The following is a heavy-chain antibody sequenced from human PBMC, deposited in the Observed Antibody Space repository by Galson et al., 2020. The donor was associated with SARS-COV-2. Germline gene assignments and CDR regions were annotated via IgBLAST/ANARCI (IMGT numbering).Heavy chain of an antibody. CDR1: GYTLTELS. D-gene: IGHD3-9*01. J-gene: IGHJ6*02. CDR2: FDPEDGET. Sequence: ASVKVSCKVSGYTLTELSMHWVRQAPGKGLEWMGGFDPEDGETIYAQKFQGRVTMTEDTSTDTAYMELSSLRSEDTAVYYCATGIVRYFDQSVYFYGMDVWGQGTTVTVSS. CDR3: ATGIVRYFDQSVYFYGMDV. V-gene: IGHV1-24*01.